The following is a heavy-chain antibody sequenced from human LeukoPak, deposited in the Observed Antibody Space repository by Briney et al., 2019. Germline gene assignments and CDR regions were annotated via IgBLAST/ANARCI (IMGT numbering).Heavy chain of an antibody. CDR1: GFTFSSYS. V-gene: IGHV3-48*04. CDR3: AREGDSGYVELDS. J-gene: IGHJ4*02. CDR2: ISSSGSTI. Sequence: PGGSLRLSCAASGFTFSSYSMNWVRQAPGKGLEWVSYISSSGSTIYYADSVKGRFTISRDNAKNSLNLQMNSLRAEDTAVYYCAREGDSGYVELDSWGQGTLVTVSS. D-gene: IGHD5-12*01.